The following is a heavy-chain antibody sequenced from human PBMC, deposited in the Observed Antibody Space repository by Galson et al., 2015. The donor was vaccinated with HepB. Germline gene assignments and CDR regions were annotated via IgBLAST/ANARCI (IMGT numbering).Heavy chain of an antibody. CDR2: ISYDGSNK. CDR1: GFTFSSYA. Sequence: SLRLSCAASGFTFSSYAMHWVRQAPGKGLEWVAVISYDGSNKYYADSVKGRFTISRDNSKNTLYLQMNSLRAEDTAVYYCARDQGPVDSSGYYFDAFDIWGQGTMVTVSS. V-gene: IGHV3-30*04. CDR3: ARDQGPVDSSGYYFDAFDI. D-gene: IGHD3-22*01. J-gene: IGHJ3*02.